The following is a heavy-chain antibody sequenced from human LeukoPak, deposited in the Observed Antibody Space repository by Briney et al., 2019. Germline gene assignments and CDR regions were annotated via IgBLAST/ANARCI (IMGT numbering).Heavy chain of an antibody. J-gene: IGHJ4*02. CDR2: ISAYNGNT. D-gene: IGHD6-19*01. CDR1: GYTFTSYG. Sequence: GASVKVSCKASGYTFTSYGISWVRQAPGQGLEWMGWISAYNGNTNYAQKLQGRVTMTIDTSTSTAYMDLTSLRSDDTAVYYCARGEYGGGWYARGFFDYWGQGTLVTVSS. CDR3: ARGEYGGGWYARGFFDY. V-gene: IGHV1-18*01.